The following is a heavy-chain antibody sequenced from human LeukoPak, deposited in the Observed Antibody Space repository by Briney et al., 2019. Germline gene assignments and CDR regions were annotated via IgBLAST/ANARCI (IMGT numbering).Heavy chain of an antibody. V-gene: IGHV4-34*01. CDR2: IYHSGST. D-gene: IGHD3-10*01. J-gene: IGHJ5*02. CDR3: ARHVGFITMVRGVINNNWFDP. Sequence: PSETLSLTCAVYGGSFSGYYWSWIRQPPGKGLEWIGSIYHSGSTYYNPSLKSRVTISVDTSKKQFSLKLSSVTAADTAVYYCARHVGFITMVRGVINNNWFDPWGQGTLVTVSS. CDR1: GGSFSGYY.